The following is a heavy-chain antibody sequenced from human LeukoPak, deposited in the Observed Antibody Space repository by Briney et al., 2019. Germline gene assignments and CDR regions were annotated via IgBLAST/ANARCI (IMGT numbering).Heavy chain of an antibody. CDR3: ARNDYSTLPVHNFCDY. Sequence: ASETLSLTCTVSGGSISSHYWSWIRQPPGKGLEWIGDIYYSGGSKYNPSLKRRVTISVATSKNQFSLKLSSVTAADTAVYSCARNDYSTLPVHNFCDYWGQGTLVTVSS. V-gene: IGHV4-59*11. D-gene: IGHD4-11*01. CDR1: GGSISSHY. J-gene: IGHJ4*02. CDR2: IYYSGGS.